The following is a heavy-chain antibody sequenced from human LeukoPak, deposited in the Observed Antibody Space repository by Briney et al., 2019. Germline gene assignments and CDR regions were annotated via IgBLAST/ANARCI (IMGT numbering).Heavy chain of an antibody. V-gene: IGHV3-23*01. CDR2: IGGSASTT. Sequence: GGSLRLSCAASGFTFSSYAMTWVRQAPGRGLEWVSAIGGSASTTYYADSVKGRFTISRDNSKNTLYLQMNSLRAEDTAVYYCAKGLYSSSWYFDYWGQGTLVAVSS. CDR3: AKGLYSSSWYFDY. D-gene: IGHD6-13*01. J-gene: IGHJ4*02. CDR1: GFTFSSYA.